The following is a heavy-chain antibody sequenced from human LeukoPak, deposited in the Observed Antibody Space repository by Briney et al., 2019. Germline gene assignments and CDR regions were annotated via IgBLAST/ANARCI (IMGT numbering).Heavy chain of an antibody. CDR2: IYPGDSDT. CDR3: ASNNYYDSSGYYTPSGAFDI. Sequence: GESLKISCKGSGYIFTNYWIGWVRQMPGKGLEWMGIIYPGDSDTRYSPSFQGQVTISADKSISTAYLQWSSLKASDTAMYYCASNNYYDSSGYYTPSGAFDIWGQGTMVTVSS. CDR1: GYIFTNYW. D-gene: IGHD3-22*01. J-gene: IGHJ3*02. V-gene: IGHV5-51*01.